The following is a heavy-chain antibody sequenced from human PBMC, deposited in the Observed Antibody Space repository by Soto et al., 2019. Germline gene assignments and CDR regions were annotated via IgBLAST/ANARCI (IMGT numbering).Heavy chain of an antibody. Sequence: ASVKVSCKASGYTFTDYYMHWVRQAPGQGLEWMGWVNPNSGGTNYAQSFQGRVTMTRDTSISTAYMEVHRLRSDDTAVYYCARFQSSVAGTLADSWGQGALVTVSS. J-gene: IGHJ4*02. V-gene: IGHV1-2*02. CDR3: ARFQSSVAGTLADS. D-gene: IGHD6-19*01. CDR2: VNPNSGGT. CDR1: GYTFTDYY.